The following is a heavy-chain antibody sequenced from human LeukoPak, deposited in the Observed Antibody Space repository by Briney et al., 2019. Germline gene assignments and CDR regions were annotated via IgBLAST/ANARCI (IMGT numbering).Heavy chain of an antibody. J-gene: IGHJ4*02. V-gene: IGHV3-30*02. CDR3: AKVRYCSGVNCYPDDN. Sequence: GGSLRLSCAASAFTCSDYSMHWVRQAPGKGLNWVAFIGYDGNNKYYADSVKGRFTISRDNSKNMLYLEMNSLSTEDTAVYYCAKVRYCSGVNCYPDDNWGQGTLVTVSS. D-gene: IGHD2-15*01. CDR2: IGYDGNNK. CDR1: AFTCSDYS.